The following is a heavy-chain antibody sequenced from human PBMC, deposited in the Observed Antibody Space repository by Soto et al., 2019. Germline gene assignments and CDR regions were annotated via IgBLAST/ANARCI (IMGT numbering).Heavy chain of an antibody. CDR1: GGPISSGGYY. V-gene: IGHV4-31*03. Sequence: SETLSLTCTVSGGPISSGGYYWSWIRQHPGKGLEWIGYIYYSGSTYYNPSLKSRVTISVDTSKNQFSLKLSSVTAADTAVYYCARGGAYCSSTSCPQNYFDYWGQGTLVTVSS. CDR2: IYYSGST. D-gene: IGHD2-2*01. J-gene: IGHJ4*02. CDR3: ARGGAYCSSTSCPQNYFDY.